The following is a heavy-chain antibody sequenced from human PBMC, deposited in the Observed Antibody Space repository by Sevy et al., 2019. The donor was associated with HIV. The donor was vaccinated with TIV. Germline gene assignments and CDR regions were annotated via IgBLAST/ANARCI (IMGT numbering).Heavy chain of an antibody. J-gene: IGHJ5*02. V-gene: IGHV4-34*01. CDR1: GGSFSGYY. CDR2: INHSGST. Sequence: SETLSLTCAVYGGSFSGYYWSWIRQPPGKGLEWIGEINHSGSTNYNPSLKSRVTISVDTSKNQLSLKLRCVTAADTAVYYCARGRRLGYDFWSGQYNWFDPWGQGTLVTVSS. D-gene: IGHD3-3*01. CDR3: ARGRRLGYDFWSGQYNWFDP.